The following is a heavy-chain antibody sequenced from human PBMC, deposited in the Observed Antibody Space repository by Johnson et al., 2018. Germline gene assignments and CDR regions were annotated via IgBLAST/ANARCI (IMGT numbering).Heavy chain of an antibody. Sequence: QVQLQESGGGVVQPGRSXRLSCAASGFNFNIYGMHWVRQAPGKGLEWVAVIWYDGSNINYADSVKGRFTISRDNAKNTLYLQMKSLRAEDTPVYYGARGHCGSITCYTLGYSSYGMDVWGQGNTVTVSS. V-gene: IGHV3-33*01. CDR2: IWYDGSNI. CDR3: ARGHCGSITCYTLGYSSYGMDV. CDR1: GFNFNIYG. D-gene: IGHD2-2*02. J-gene: IGHJ6*02.